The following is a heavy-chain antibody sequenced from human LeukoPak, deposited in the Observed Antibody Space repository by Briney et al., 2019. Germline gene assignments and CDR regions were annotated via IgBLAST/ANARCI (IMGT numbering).Heavy chain of an antibody. CDR1: GYSFTGYY. D-gene: IGHD4-23*01. CDR3: ARAAGYSGYYYYGMDV. J-gene: IGHJ6*02. CDR2: IKPNSGGT. Sequence: ASVKVSCKASGYSFTGYYMYWVRQAPGRGLQWMGWIKPNSGGTNYTQKFQGRVTVTRDTSISTAYMELSGLTSDDTAVYYCARAAGYSGYYYYGMDVWGRGTTVTVSS. V-gene: IGHV1-2*02.